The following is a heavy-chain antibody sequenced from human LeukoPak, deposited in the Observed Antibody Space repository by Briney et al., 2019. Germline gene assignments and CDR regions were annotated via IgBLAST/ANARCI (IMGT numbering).Heavy chain of an antibody. J-gene: IGHJ4*02. CDR2: INPNSGDT. D-gene: IGHD1/OR15-1a*01. CDR3: TSSEHYQH. CDR1: GYTFTGYY. V-gene: IGHV1-2*02. Sequence: ASAKVSCKASGYTFTGYYMYWVRQAPGQGLEWVGWINPNSGDTGYAQKFQGRVSMTRDASIATGYMELSSLTSADTAVYYCTSSEHYQHWGQGTLVTVSS.